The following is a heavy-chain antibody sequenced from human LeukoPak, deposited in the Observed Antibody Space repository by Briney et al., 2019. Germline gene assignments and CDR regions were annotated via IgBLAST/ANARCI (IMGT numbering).Heavy chain of an antibody. J-gene: IGHJ4*02. CDR2: IYPGDSDT. Sequence: GESLKIFCKGSGYSFTNYWIGWVRQMPGKGLEWMGIIYPGDSDTRYSPSFQGQVTISADKSISTAYLQWSSLKASDTAMYYCARQYSGYDYYFDYWGQGTLVTVSS. CDR1: GYSFTNYW. D-gene: IGHD5-12*01. V-gene: IGHV5-51*01. CDR3: ARQYSGYDYYFDY.